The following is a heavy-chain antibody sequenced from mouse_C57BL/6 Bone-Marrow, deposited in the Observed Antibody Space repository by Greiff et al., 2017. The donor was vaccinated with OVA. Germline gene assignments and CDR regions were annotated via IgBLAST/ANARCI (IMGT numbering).Heavy chain of an antibody. CDR2: IWTGGGT. Sequence: VHLVESGPGLVAPSQSLSITCTVSGFSLTSYAISWVRQPPGTGLEWLGVIWTGGGTNYNSALKSRLSISKDNSKSQVFLKMNSLQTDDTARYYCATNYYGTPYARDYWGQGTSVTVSS. J-gene: IGHJ4*01. CDR1: GFSLTSYA. D-gene: IGHD1-1*01. CDR3: ATNYYGTPYARDY. V-gene: IGHV2-9-1*01.